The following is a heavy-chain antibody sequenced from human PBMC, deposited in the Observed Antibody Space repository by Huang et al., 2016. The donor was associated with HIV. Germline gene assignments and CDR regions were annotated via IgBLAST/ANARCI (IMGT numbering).Heavy chain of an antibody. D-gene: IGHD2-2*01. CDR3: AVDSPLLGVVIVVVPTAPNAFDI. V-gene: IGHV1-18*04. J-gene: IGHJ3*02. CDR1: GYTFTSYG. CDR2: LSDYNGGT. Sequence: QVQLVQSGVEVKKPGASVKVFCKASGYTFTSYGISWVEQASGQGLEWMGWLSDYNGGTSYPQNVQGRVTRTTDTSASTAYMELGSLRADYAAVYYCAVDSPLLGVVIVVVPTAPNAFDIWGQGTMVTVSS.